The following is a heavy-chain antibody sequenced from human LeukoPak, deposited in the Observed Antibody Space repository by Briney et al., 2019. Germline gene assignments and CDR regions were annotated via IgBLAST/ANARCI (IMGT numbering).Heavy chain of an antibody. Sequence: SETLSLTCTVSGGSISSYYWSWIRQPPGKGLEWIGYIYYSGSTNYNPSLKSRVTISVDTSKSHFSLKLSSVTAADTAVYYCARTPRPQPSCYFDLWGRGTLVTVSS. J-gene: IGHJ2*01. CDR1: GGSISSYY. D-gene: IGHD2-2*01. CDR3: ARTPRPQPSCYFDL. CDR2: IYYSGST. V-gene: IGHV4-59*01.